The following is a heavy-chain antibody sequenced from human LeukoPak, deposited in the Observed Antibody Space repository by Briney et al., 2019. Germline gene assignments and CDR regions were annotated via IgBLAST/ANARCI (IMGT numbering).Heavy chain of an antibody. CDR1: GYTLTELS. J-gene: IGHJ4*02. V-gene: IGHV1-24*01. Sequence: ASVKVSCKVSGYTLTELSMHWVRQAPGKGLEWMGGFDPEDGETIYAQKFQGRVTMTEDTSTDTAYMELSSLRSEDTAVYYCATGVVVVAATTLDYWGQGTLVTVSS. D-gene: IGHD2-15*01. CDR3: ATGVVVVAATTLDY. CDR2: FDPEDGET.